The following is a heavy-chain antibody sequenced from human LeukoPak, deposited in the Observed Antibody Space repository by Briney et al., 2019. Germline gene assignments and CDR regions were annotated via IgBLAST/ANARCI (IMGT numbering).Heavy chain of an antibody. Sequence: PGGSLRLSCATSGFTVSSNYMNWVRQAPGKGLEWVSVIYSGGSTYYADSVKGRFTISRDNSKNTLYFQMSSLRAEDTAVYYCARGLAGTFSFDYWGQGALVTVSS. CDR1: GFTVSSNY. CDR2: IYSGGST. CDR3: ARGLAGTFSFDY. D-gene: IGHD6-13*01. J-gene: IGHJ4*02. V-gene: IGHV3-66*02.